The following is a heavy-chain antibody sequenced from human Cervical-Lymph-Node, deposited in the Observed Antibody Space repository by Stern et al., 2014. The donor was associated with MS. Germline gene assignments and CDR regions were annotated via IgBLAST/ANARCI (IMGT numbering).Heavy chain of an antibody. J-gene: IGHJ4*02. Sequence: QVQLQESGPGLVKPSETLSLICSVSGGSMNNYYWSWIRQPPGKGLEWIGYMYYSGTTTYNPSFKGRVTVSLDTSNNQVSLNLISVTAADTAMYYCARQTRGRNFDTWGQGTLVIVSS. D-gene: IGHD1/OR15-1a*01. CDR1: GGSMNNYY. CDR2: MYYSGTT. V-gene: IGHV4-59*08. CDR3: ARQTRGRNFDT.